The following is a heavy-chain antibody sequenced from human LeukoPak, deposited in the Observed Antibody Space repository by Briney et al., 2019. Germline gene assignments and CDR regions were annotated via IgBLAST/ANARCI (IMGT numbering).Heavy chain of an antibody. D-gene: IGHD3-16*01. V-gene: IGHV3-74*01. CDR1: GFSFSGHW. Sequence: QPGGSLRLSCTASGFSFSGHWMHWARQLPGKGLVWVSRISPTGSTTSYADSVKGRFTVSRDNAKNTLYLQVNSLRAEDTAVYYCARDGLLGYFDYWGQGTLVTVSS. CDR3: ARDGLLGYFDY. CDR2: ISPTGSTT. J-gene: IGHJ4*02.